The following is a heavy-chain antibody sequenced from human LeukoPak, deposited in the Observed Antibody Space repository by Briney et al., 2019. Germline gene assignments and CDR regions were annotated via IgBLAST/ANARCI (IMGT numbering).Heavy chain of an antibody. CDR2: IYYSGST. Sequence: PSETLSPTCTVSGGSISSYYWSWIRQPPGKGLEWIGYIYYSGSTNYNPSLKSRVTISVDTSKNQFSLKLSSVTAADTAVYYCARSGIAAAGTFDYWGQGTLVTVSS. D-gene: IGHD6-13*01. CDR1: GGSISSYY. J-gene: IGHJ4*02. V-gene: IGHV4-59*08. CDR3: ARSGIAAAGTFDY.